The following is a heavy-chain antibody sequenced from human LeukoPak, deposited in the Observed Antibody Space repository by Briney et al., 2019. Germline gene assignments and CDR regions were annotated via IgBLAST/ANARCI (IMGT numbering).Heavy chain of an antibody. Sequence: SETLSLTCTVSGGSISSYYWSWLRQPPGKGLEWIGYIYYSGSTNYNPSLKSRVTISVDTSKNQFSLKLSSVTAADTAVYYCARRSTVTYHFDHWGQGALVTVSS. CDR2: IYYSGST. J-gene: IGHJ4*02. V-gene: IGHV4-59*08. CDR3: ARRSTVTYHFDH. CDR1: GGSISSYY. D-gene: IGHD4-17*01.